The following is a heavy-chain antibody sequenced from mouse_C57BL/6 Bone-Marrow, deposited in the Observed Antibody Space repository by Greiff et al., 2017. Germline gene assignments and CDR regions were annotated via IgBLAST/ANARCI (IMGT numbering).Heavy chain of an antibody. CDR2: ISSGGSYT. V-gene: IGHV5-6*01. CDR1: GFTFSSYG. Sequence: EVKLVESGGDLVKPGGSLKLSCAASGFTFSSYGMSWVRQTPDKRLEWVATISSGGSYTYYPDSVKGRFTISRDNAKNTLYLQMSSLKSGDTAMYYFARKEAPGYWGQGTTLTVSS. CDR3: ARKEAPGY. J-gene: IGHJ2*01.